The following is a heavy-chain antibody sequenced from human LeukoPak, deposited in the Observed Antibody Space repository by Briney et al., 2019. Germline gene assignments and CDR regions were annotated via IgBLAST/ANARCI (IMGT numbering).Heavy chain of an antibody. Sequence: PGGSLRLSCAASGFTFSSYGMHWVRQAPGKGLEWVAFIRYDGSNKYYADSVKGRFTISRDNSKNTLYLQMNSLRAEDAAVYDCAKDFGPYCRGGSCYPIDYWGQGTLVTVSS. V-gene: IGHV3-30*02. J-gene: IGHJ4*02. CDR2: IRYDGSNK. CDR3: AKDFGPYCRGGSCYPIDY. D-gene: IGHD2-15*01. CDR1: GFTFSSYG.